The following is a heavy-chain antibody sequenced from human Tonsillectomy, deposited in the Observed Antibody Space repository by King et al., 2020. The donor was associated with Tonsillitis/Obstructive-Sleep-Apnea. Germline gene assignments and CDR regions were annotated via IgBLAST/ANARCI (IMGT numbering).Heavy chain of an antibody. CDR2: ISAYNANT. V-gene: IGHV1-18*01. J-gene: IGHJ6*03. CDR3: ARSMTTVTTTNSYYYYYMDV. CDR1: AYTFTSYG. Sequence: VQLVESGAEVKKPGASVKVSCKASAYTFTSYGVSWVRQAPGQGLEWMGWISAYNANTNYAQKLQGRVTMTADTSTSTAYMELWSLRSDDTAVYYCARSMTTVTTTNSYYYYYMDVWGKGTTVTVSS. D-gene: IGHD4-11*01.